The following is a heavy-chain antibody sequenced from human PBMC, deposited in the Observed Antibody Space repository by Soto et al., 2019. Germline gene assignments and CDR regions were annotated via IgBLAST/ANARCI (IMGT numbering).Heavy chain of an antibody. V-gene: IGHV3-30-3*01. CDR2: ISYDGSNK. J-gene: IGHJ3*02. CDR1: GFTFSSYA. Sequence: GGSLRLSCAASGFTFSSYAMHWVRQAPGKGLEWVAVISYDGSNKYYADSVKGRFTISRDNSKNTLYLQMNSLRAEDTAVYYCARWGRLDIVVVPAASDDAFDIWGQGTMVTVSS. CDR3: ARWGRLDIVVVPAASDDAFDI. D-gene: IGHD2-2*01.